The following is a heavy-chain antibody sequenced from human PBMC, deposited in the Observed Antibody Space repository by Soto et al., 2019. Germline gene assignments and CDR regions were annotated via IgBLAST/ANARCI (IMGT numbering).Heavy chain of an antibody. CDR1: GGSISSSSYY. CDR2: IYYSGST. Sequence: SETLSLTCTVSGGSISSSSYYWGWIRQPPGKGLEWIGSIYYSGSTYYNPSLKSRVTISVDTSKNQFSLKLSSVTAADTAVYYCARSYYYYYMDVWGKGTTVTVSS. V-gene: IGHV4-39*01. CDR3: ARSYYYYYMDV. J-gene: IGHJ6*03.